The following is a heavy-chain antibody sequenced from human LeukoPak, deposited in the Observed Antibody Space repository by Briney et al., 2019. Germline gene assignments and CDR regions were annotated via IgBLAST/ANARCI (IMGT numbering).Heavy chain of an antibody. V-gene: IGHV4-4*07. CDR2: IYTSGST. CDR3: ARSTYYYDSSGYYFGYYFDY. J-gene: IGHJ4*02. Sequence: SETLSLTCTVSGGSINSYYWSWIRQPAGKGLEWIGRIYTSGSTNYNPSLKSRVTMSVDTSKNQFSLKLSSVTAADTAVYYCARSTYYYDSSGYYFGYYFDYWGQGTLVTVSS. D-gene: IGHD3-22*01. CDR1: GGSINSYY.